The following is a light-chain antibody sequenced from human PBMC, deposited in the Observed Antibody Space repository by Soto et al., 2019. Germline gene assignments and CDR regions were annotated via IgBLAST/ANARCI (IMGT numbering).Light chain of an antibody. CDR3: GSWDSSLSAYV. J-gene: IGLJ1*01. Sequence: QSALTQPASVSGSPGQSITISCSGTTSDVGGYDVVSWYQQHPGKAPKLMIFEVNQRPSGVSDRFSGSKSGNTASLTISGLQAGDEADYYCGSWDSSLSAYVFGTGTKLTVL. CDR2: EVN. V-gene: IGLV2-23*02. CDR1: TSDVGGYDV.